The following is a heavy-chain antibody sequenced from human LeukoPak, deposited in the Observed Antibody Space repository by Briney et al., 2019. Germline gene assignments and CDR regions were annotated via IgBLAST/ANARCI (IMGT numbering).Heavy chain of an antibody. CDR3: ARHVPISWWELPTFDY. J-gene: IGHJ4*02. CDR1: GGSISSSSYY. D-gene: IGHD1-26*01. CDR2: IYYSGST. Sequence: SETLSLTCTVSGGSISSSSYYWGWIRQPPGKGLEWIGSIYYSGSTYYNPSLKSRVTISVDTSKNQFSLKLSSVTAADTAVYYCARHVPISWWELPTFDYWGQGTPVTVSS. V-gene: IGHV4-39*01.